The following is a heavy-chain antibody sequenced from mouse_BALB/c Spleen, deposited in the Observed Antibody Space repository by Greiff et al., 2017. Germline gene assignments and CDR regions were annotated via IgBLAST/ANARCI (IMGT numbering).Heavy chain of an antibody. Sequence: EVQLVESGGGLVQPGGSLKLSCAASGFTFSSYTMSWVRQTPEKRLEWVAYISNGGGSTYYPDTVKGRFTISRDNAKNTLYLQMSSLKSEDTAMYYCARQGYGNPFAYWGQGTLVTVSA. CDR1: GFTFSSYT. CDR2: ISNGGGST. D-gene: IGHD2-10*02. J-gene: IGHJ3*01. V-gene: IGHV5-12-2*01. CDR3: ARQGYGNPFAY.